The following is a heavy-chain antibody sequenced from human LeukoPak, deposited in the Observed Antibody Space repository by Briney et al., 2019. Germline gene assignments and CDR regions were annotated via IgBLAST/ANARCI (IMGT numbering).Heavy chain of an antibody. CDR3: AREWRLLRPYYFDY. V-gene: IGHV4-59*12. D-gene: IGHD5-12*01. Sequence: SETLSLTCTVSGGSISSYYWSWIRQPPGKGLEWIGYIYYSGSTNYNPSLKSRVTISVDTSKNQFSLKLSSVTAADTAVYYCAREWRLLRPYYFDYWGQGTLVTVSS. J-gene: IGHJ4*02. CDR1: GGSISSYY. CDR2: IYYSGST.